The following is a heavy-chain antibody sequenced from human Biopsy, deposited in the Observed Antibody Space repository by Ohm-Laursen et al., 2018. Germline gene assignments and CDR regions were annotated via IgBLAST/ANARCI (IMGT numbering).Heavy chain of an antibody. J-gene: IGHJ2*01. CDR3: ARGLSSGWYGYFDV. V-gene: IGHV3-33*01. Sequence: SLRLSCAASGFTFGHYAMHWVRQAPGKGLEWISLIWYDGTNEDYADSEKGRFTISRDNSKNTLYLQINTLTLEDTAFYYCARGLSSGWYGYFDVWGRGTLVTVSS. CDR1: GFTFGHYA. D-gene: IGHD6-19*01. CDR2: IWYDGTNE.